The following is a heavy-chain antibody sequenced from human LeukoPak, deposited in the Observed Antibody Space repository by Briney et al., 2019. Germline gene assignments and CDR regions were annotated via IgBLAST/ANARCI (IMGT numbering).Heavy chain of an antibody. V-gene: IGHV4-59*08. CDR1: GGSISSYY. J-gene: IGHJ4*02. CDR2: IYYNGNT. D-gene: IGHD6-13*01. CDR3: ARMVAAAVSFPFDY. Sequence: PSETLSLTCTVSGGSISSYYWSWIRQPPGKGLEWIGYIYYNGNTNYNPSLKSRVTISVDTSKNQFSLKLSSVTAADTAVYYCARMVAAAVSFPFDYWGQGTLVTVSS.